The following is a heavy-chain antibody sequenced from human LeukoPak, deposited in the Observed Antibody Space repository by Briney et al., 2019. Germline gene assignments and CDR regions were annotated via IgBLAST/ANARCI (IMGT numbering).Heavy chain of an antibody. Sequence: SETLSLTCTVSGYSISSGYYWGWIRQPPGKGLEWIGSIYYSGSTYYNPSLKSRVTISVDTSKNQFSLKLSSVTAADTAVYYCARDLYSSSWYYYYYYMDVWGKGTTVTVSS. D-gene: IGHD6-13*01. CDR1: GYSISSGYY. CDR2: IYYSGST. CDR3: ARDLYSSSWYYYYYYMDV. J-gene: IGHJ6*03. V-gene: IGHV4-38-2*02.